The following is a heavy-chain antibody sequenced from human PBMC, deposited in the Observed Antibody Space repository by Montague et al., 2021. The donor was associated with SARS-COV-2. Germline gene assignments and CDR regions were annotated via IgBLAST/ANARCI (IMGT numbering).Heavy chain of an antibody. CDR3: ARDGDEGYFFGY. CDR1: GASISSGSYY. V-gene: IGHV4-31*03. CDR2: IHYSGST. J-gene: IGHJ4*02. D-gene: IGHD3-3*01. Sequence: TLSLTCTVSGASISSGSYYWNWIRQHPGKDLEWIGYIHYSGSTYYTPSLQSRVAISVDTSKNEFSLKMTSVTAADTAVYYCARDGDEGYFFGYWGQGLLVTVSS.